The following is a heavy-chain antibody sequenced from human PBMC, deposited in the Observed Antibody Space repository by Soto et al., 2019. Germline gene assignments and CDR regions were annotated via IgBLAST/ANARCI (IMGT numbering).Heavy chain of an antibody. CDR1: GDSTFSGTYY. J-gene: IGHJ4*02. CDR3: VHVESVAYQFDS. Sequence: QLQVQESGPGLVKPSETLSLTCTVSGDSTFSGTYYWAWIRQSPGKGLAWIGTISYSGSTFYNPSLQSRVTISVDASKNQFSLQLGSVTAADTAVYYCVHVESVAYQFDSWGQGTLVTVSA. V-gene: IGHV4-39*01. CDR2: ISYSGST.